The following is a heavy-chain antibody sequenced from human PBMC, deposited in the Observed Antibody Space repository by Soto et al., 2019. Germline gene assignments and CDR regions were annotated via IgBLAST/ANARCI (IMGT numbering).Heavy chain of an antibody. J-gene: IGHJ6*03. CDR3: ARDKTQTGYNSRWYDYYYMDV. Sequence: TSETLSLTCTVSGGSISSGGYYWSWIRQHPGKGLEWIGYIYYSGSTYYSPSLKSRVTISVDTSKNQFSLKLSSVTAADTAVYYCARDKTQTGYNSRWYDYYYMDVWGKGTTVTLS. D-gene: IGHD6-13*01. V-gene: IGHV4-31*03. CDR2: IYYSGST. CDR1: GGSISSGGYY.